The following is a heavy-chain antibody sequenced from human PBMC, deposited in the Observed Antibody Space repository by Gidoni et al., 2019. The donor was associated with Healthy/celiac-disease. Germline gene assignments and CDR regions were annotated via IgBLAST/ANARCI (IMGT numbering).Heavy chain of an antibody. Sequence: QVQLQESGPGLVKPSEPLSLTCTVSGGSISSYYWSWIRQPPGKGLEWIGYIYYSGSTNYNLSLKSRVTISVDTSKNQFSLKLSSVTAADTAVYYCARFIAASFDPWGQGTLVTVSS. CDR2: IYYSGST. CDR3: ARFIAASFDP. V-gene: IGHV4-59*08. D-gene: IGHD6-13*01. J-gene: IGHJ5*02. CDR1: GGSISSYY.